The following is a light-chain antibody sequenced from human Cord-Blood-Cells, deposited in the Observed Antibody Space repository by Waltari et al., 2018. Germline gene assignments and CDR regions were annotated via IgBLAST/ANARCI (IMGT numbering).Light chain of an antibody. Sequence: QSVLTQPPSVSGAPGQRVTISCTGSSSNIGAGYDVQRSQQLPGTAPKLLIYGNSNRPSGVPDRFSGSKSGTSASLAITGLQAEDEADYYCQSYDSSLSGSKVFGGGTKLTVL. CDR1: SSNIGAGYD. J-gene: IGLJ2*01. CDR2: GNS. CDR3: QSYDSSLSGSKV. V-gene: IGLV1-40*01.